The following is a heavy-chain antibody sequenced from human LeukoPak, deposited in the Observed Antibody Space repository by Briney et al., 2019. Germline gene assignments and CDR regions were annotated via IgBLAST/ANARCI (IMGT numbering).Heavy chain of an antibody. D-gene: IGHD3-10*01. Sequence: GRSLRLSCAASGFTFDDYAMHWVRQAPGKGLEWVANIKQDGSEKYYVDSVKGRFTISRDNARNSLYLQMNSLRAEDTAVYYCARDEAVLLWFGDLNYWGQGTLVTVSS. V-gene: IGHV3-7*01. J-gene: IGHJ4*02. CDR1: GFTFDDYA. CDR2: IKQDGSEK. CDR3: ARDEAVLLWFGDLNY.